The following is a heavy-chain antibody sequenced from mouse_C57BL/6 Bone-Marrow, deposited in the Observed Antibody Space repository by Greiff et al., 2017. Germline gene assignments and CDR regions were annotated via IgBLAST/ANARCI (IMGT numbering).Heavy chain of an antibody. J-gene: IGHJ2*01. Sequence: QVTLKVSGPGILQPSQTLSLTCSFSGFSLSTFGMGVGWIRQPSGKGLEWLAHIWWDDDKYYNPAQKSWPSISKDTSKNQVFLKIDHGDTADTAAYYCARRGGEQWFLYFDYWGQGTTLTVSS. CDR1: GFSLSTFGMG. CDR2: IWWDDDK. D-gene: IGHD2-2*01. CDR3: ARRGGEQWFLYFDY. V-gene: IGHV8-8*01.